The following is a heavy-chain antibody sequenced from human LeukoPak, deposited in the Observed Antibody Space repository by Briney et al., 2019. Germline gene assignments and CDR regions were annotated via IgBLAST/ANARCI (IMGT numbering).Heavy chain of an antibody. J-gene: IGHJ4*02. D-gene: IGHD1-26*01. Sequence: GGSLRLSCAASGFTFSSYWMHWVRQAPGKGLVWVSRINSDGSGTGYADSVKGRFTISRDNAKNTLYLQMNSLRAEDTAVYYCAKDGVVGATRPYYFDYWGQGTLVTVSS. CDR1: GFTFSSYW. V-gene: IGHV3-74*01. CDR2: INSDGSGT. CDR3: AKDGVVGATRPYYFDY.